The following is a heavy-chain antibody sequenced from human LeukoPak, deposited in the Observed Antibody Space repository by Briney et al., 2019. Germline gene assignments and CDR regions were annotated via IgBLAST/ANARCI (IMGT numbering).Heavy chain of an antibody. V-gene: IGHV3-53*01. CDR2: LYSGGST. CDR3: ARVRGSNWFDP. Sequence: GGSLRLSCAASGFTFSSYGMHWVRQAPGKGLEWVSVLYSGGSTYYADSVKGRFTVSRDNSKNTVYLQMNSLRVEDTAVYYCARVRGSNWFDPWGQGTLVTVSS. J-gene: IGHJ5*02. CDR1: GFTFSSYG. D-gene: IGHD3-16*01.